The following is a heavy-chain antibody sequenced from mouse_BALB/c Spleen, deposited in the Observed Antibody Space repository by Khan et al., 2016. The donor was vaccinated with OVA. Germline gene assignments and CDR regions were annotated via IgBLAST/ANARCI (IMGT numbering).Heavy chain of an antibody. Sequence: EVELVESGGGLVQPGGSRKLSCAASRFTFSGFGMHWVRQAPEKGLEWVAFIGSDSNTIYYADTVKGRFTISRDNPKKTLFLQMTSLRSEDTAMYFCARTGYYYFDYWGQGTTLTVSS. J-gene: IGHJ2*01. D-gene: IGHD2-3*01. CDR3: ARTGYYYFDY. CDR1: RFTFSGFG. CDR2: IGSDSNTI. V-gene: IGHV5-17*02.